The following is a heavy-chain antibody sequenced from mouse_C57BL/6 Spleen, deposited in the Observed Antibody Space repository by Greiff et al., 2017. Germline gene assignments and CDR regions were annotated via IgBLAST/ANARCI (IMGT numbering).Heavy chain of an antibody. V-gene: IGHV1-5*01. J-gene: IGHJ2*01. CDR2: IYPGNSDT. Sequence: EVQLQQSGTVLARPGASVKMSCKTSGYTFTSYWMHWVKQRPGQGLEWIGAIYPGNSDTSYNQKFKGKAKLTAVTSASTAYMELSSLTNEDSAVYYCTKTVLYPNPTGFDYWGQGTTLTVSS. CDR3: TKTVLYPNPTGFDY. D-gene: IGHD2-12*01. CDR1: GYTFTSYW.